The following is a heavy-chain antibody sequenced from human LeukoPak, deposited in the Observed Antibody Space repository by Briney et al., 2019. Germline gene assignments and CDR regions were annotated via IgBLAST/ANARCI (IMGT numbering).Heavy chain of an antibody. V-gene: IGHV3-48*02. CDR1: GFTFSNYG. CDR3: ARAMGSGYDY. D-gene: IGHD5-12*01. Sequence: GGSLRLSCAASGFTFSNYGMNWVRQAPGKGLEWVSYISSSSDAIYYADSVKGRFTISRDNAKNSLYLEMNSLRDEDTAVYYCARAMGSGYDYWGQGTLVTVSS. CDR2: ISSSSDAI. J-gene: IGHJ4*02.